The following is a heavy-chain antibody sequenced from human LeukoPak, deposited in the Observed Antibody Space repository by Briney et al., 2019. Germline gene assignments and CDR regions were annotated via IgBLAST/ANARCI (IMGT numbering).Heavy chain of an antibody. Sequence: SETLSLTCTVSGYSISSGYYWGWIRQPPGKGLEWIGSIYHSGSTYYNPSLKSRVTISVDTSKNQFSLKLSSVTAADAAVYYCARRTYYYGSGTYFDYWGQGTLVTVSS. CDR3: ARRTYYYGSGTYFDY. CDR1: GYSISSGYY. D-gene: IGHD3-10*01. J-gene: IGHJ4*02. V-gene: IGHV4-38-2*02. CDR2: IYHSGST.